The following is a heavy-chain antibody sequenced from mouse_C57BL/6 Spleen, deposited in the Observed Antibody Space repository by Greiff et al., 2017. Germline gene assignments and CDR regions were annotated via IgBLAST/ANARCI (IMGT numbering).Heavy chain of an antibody. J-gene: IGHJ4*01. V-gene: IGHV1-80*01. CDR2: IYPGDGDT. Sequence: VQLQQSGAELVKPGASVKISCKASGYAFSSYWMNWVKQRPGKGLEWIGQIYPGDGDTNYNGKFKGKATLTADKSSSTAYMQLSSLTSEDSAVYFCARNIYCYGSSHRYYAMDYWGQGTSVTVSS. CDR3: ARNIYCYGSSHRYYAMDY. D-gene: IGHD1-1*01. CDR1: GYAFSSYW.